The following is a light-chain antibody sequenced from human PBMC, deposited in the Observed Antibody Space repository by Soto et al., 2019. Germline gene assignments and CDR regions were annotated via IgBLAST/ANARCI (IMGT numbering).Light chain of an antibody. CDR2: GAS. CDR3: QQYGASTLFT. V-gene: IGKV3-20*01. J-gene: IGKJ3*01. CDR1: QGVTTAY. Sequence: EVVLTQSPGTLSLSPGERATLSCRASQGVTTAYLAWYQHKPGQAPRLLIYGASNRATGIPDRFSGSGSGTDFTLTISRLEPEDFAVYSCQQYGASTLFTFGPGTKVDL.